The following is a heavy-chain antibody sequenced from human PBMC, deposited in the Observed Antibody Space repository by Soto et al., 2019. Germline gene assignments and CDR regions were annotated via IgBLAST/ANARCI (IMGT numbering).Heavy chain of an antibody. CDR3: ARDYVWGSTPHFDY. V-gene: IGHV3-7*01. CDR1: GFTFSSYW. D-gene: IGHD3-16*01. J-gene: IGHJ4*02. Sequence: EVQLVESGGGLVQPGGSLRLSCAASGFTFSSYWMSWVRQAPGKGLEWVANIKQDGSEKYYVDSVKGRFTISRDNAKNLLYLQMNSLRAEEKAVDYCARDYVWGSTPHFDYWGQGTLVTVSS. CDR2: IKQDGSEK.